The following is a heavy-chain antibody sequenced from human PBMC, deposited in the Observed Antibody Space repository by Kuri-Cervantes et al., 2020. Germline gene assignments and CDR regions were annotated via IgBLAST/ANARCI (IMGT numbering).Heavy chain of an antibody. D-gene: IGHD4-17*01. CDR3: ARGELYGDYFDY. V-gene: IGHV1-8*02. J-gene: IGHJ4*02. Sequence: ASVKVSCKASGYTFTSYGISWVRQAPGQGLEWMGWIHPNSGGTNYAQMFQGRVTMTRNTSISTAYMELSSLRSEDTAVYYCARGELYGDYFDYWGQGTLVTVSS. CDR1: GYTFTSYG. CDR2: IHPNSGGT.